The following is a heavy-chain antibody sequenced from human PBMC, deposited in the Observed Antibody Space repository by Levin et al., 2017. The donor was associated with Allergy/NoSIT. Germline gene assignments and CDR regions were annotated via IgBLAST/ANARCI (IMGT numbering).Heavy chain of an antibody. CDR1: GDSFRGGDYY. D-gene: IGHD2-21*02. V-gene: IGHV4-30-4*01. Sequence: SETLSLTCTVSGDSFRGGDYYYSWVRQPPGKGLEWLGYIFSTGSTNYNSSLKTRLSISEDTSKNQFSLTLSSVTAADTAVYYCARAYGDFRGLDYYYAMDVWGQGTTVTVSS. CDR2: IFSTGST. CDR3: ARAYGDFRGLDYYYAMDV. J-gene: IGHJ6*02.